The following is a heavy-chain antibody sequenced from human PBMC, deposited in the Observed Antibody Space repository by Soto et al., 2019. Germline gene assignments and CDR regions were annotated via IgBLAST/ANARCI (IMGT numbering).Heavy chain of an antibody. CDR3: ARGRLLSARALDY. CDR1: GGSFSVYY. J-gene: IGHJ4*02. Sequence: SETLSLTCAVYGGSFSVYYWNWIRQPPGKGLEWIGEINHSGTTNYNPSLKTRVTISVDASKNQFSLKLSSVTAADTAVYYCARGRLLSARALDYWGQGTLVTGSS. D-gene: IGHD6-6*01. V-gene: IGHV4-34*01. CDR2: INHSGTT.